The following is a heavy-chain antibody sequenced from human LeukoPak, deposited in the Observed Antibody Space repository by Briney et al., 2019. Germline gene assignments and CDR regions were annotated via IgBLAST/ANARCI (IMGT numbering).Heavy chain of an antibody. J-gene: IGHJ4*02. V-gene: IGHV1-69*05. D-gene: IGHD1-26*01. Sequence: GGSLRVSCTASGGTFSSYAMSWVRQAPGQGLEWMGGIIPILVTANYAQKFHGRVTITMAESPRTAYLELSRLRAETAAGYYCARALRVGANARCDYWGQGTLVPVSS. CDR1: GGTFSSYA. CDR3: ARALRVGANARCDY. CDR2: IIPILVTA.